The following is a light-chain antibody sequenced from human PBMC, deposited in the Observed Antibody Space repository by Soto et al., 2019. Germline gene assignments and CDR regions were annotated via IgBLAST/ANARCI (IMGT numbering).Light chain of an antibody. V-gene: IGLV2-14*01. CDR2: EVT. J-gene: IGLJ2*01. CDR1: RSDVGRYNY. Sequence: QSVLTQPGSVSGSPGQSITISCTGTRSDVGRYNYVSWYQQHPGKAPKLMIYEVTYRPSGVSARFSGSKSGNTASLTISGLQAEDEADYYCSSYSTTSSPHVLFGGGTKVTVL. CDR3: SSYSTTSSPHVL.